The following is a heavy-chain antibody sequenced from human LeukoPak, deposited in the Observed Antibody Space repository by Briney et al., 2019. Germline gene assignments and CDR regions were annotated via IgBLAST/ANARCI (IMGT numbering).Heavy chain of an antibody. Sequence: SETLSLTCTVSGASISSSNYYWGWIRQPPGKGLEWIGSIYYGGSTYYKSSLRSRVTISVDTSKNQFSLKVSSVTAADRAVYYCARGQPALYYYNGMDVWGQGTTVTVSS. J-gene: IGHJ6*02. V-gene: IGHV4-39*01. CDR2: IYYGGST. CDR3: ARGQPALYYYNGMDV. CDR1: GASISSSNYY.